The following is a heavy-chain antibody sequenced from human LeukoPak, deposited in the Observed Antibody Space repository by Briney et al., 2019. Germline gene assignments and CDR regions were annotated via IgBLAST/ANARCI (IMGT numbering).Heavy chain of an antibody. Sequence: ASVKVSCKASGYTFSNYDINWVRQAAGQGLEWMGWMNPKSGNTGCAQKFQGRVTMTRNISTSTAYLEPSSLRSEDTAMYFCTRGPSLHTNWVGGRWFDPWGQGTRVTVSS. J-gene: IGHJ5*02. D-gene: IGHD1-1*01. CDR2: MNPKSGNT. V-gene: IGHV1-8*01. CDR1: GYTFSNYD. CDR3: TRGPSLHTNWVGGRWFDP.